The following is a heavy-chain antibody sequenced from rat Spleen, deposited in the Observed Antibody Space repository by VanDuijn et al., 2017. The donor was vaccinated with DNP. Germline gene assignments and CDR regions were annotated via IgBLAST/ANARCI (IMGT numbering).Heavy chain of an antibody. J-gene: IGHJ2*01. D-gene: IGHD4-3*01. Sequence: EVQLVESGGGLVQPGRSLKLSCAASGFTFSNYDMVWVRQTPTKGLEWVASISTSGGNTYYRDSVKGRFTVSRDNAKSTLYLQMDSLRSEDMATYYCVRWYNSGHYFDYWGQGVMVTVSS. CDR3: VRWYNSGHYFDY. CDR2: ISTSGGNT. CDR1: GFTFSNYD. V-gene: IGHV5-25*01.